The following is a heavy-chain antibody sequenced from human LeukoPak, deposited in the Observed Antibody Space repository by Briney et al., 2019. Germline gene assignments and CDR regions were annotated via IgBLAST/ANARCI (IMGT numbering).Heavy chain of an antibody. V-gene: IGHV4-39*07. D-gene: IGHD1-26*01. CDR2: IYYSGST. Sequence: SETLSLTCTVSGGSISSSSYYWGWLRQPPGKGLEWIGSIYYSGSTYYNPSLKSRVTISVDTSKNQFSLKLSSVTAADTAVFYCARHLMLGGSYADAFDIWGQGTMVTVSS. CDR1: GGSISSSSYY. J-gene: IGHJ3*02. CDR3: ARHLMLGGSYADAFDI.